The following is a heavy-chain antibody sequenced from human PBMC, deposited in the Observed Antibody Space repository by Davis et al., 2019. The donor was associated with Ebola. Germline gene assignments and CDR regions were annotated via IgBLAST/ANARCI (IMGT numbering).Heavy chain of an antibody. CDR3: ARSYGDYGAGGWFDP. Sequence: SETLSLTCTVSGGSISSYYWSWIRQPPGKGLEWIGYIYYSGSTNYNPSLKSRVTISVDTSKNQFSLKLSSVTAADTAVYYCARSYGDYGAGGWFDPWGQGTLVTVSS. D-gene: IGHD4-17*01. CDR1: GGSISSYY. J-gene: IGHJ5*02. CDR2: IYYSGST. V-gene: IGHV4-59*01.